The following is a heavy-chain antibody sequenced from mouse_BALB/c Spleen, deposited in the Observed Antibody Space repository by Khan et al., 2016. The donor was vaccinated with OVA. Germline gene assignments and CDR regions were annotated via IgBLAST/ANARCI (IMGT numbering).Heavy chain of an antibody. CDR2: INPHIGET. CDR3: TRTYRSDFDY. J-gene: IGHJ2*01. CDR1: GYSFTGYF. D-gene: IGHD2-10*01. V-gene: IGHV1-20*02. Sequence: EVQLVESGPELVRPGASVKISCKASGYSFTGYFMNWVMQSHGKSLEWIGRINPHIGETFYNQRFKDKATLTVDESSSQAYMELRGLASEDSAGYYCTRTYRSDFDYWGQGTTLTVSS.